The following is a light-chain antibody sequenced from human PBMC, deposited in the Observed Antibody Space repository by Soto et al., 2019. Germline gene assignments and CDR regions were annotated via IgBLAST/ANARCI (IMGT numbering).Light chain of an antibody. J-gene: IGKJ1*01. V-gene: IGKV1-39*01. CDR1: QTISSF. Sequence: DIQMTQSPSSLSASVGDRVTITCRAGQTISSFLNWYQQKPGKAPKLLIYAASTLQSGVPSRFSGSGSGTDFTLTISSLQPADFATYYCQQSYSTPTFGHGTKVEIK. CDR3: QQSYSTPT. CDR2: AAS.